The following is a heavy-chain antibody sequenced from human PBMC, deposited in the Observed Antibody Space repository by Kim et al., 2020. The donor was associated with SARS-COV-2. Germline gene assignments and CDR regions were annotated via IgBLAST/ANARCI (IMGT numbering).Heavy chain of an antibody. J-gene: IGHJ6*02. D-gene: IGHD3-10*01. V-gene: IGHV3-53*01. CDR1: GFTVSSNY. CDR3: ASLWFGELESYGMDV. Sequence: GGSPRLSCAASGFTVSSNYMSWVRQAPGKGLEWVSVIYSGGSTYYADSVKGRFTISRDNSKNTLYLQMNSLRAEDTAVYYCASLWFGELESYGMDVWGQG. CDR2: IYSGGST.